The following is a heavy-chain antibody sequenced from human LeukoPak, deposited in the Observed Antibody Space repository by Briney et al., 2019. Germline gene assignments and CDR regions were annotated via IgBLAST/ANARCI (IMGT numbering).Heavy chain of an antibody. CDR1: GFTFSSYG. Sequence: GGSLRLSCAASGFTFSSYGMHWVRQAPGKGLEWVAVIWYDGSNKYYADSVKGRFTISRDNSKNTLYLQMNSLRAEDTAVYYCAKDGQPPSHDKNWFDPWGQGTLVTVSS. D-gene: IGHD6-13*01. CDR2: IWYDGSNK. V-gene: IGHV3-33*06. J-gene: IGHJ5*02. CDR3: AKDGQPPSHDKNWFDP.